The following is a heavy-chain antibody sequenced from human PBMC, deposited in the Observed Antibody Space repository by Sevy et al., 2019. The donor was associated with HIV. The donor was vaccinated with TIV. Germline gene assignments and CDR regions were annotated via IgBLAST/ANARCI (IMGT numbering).Heavy chain of an antibody. CDR1: GFTFRSFS. V-gene: IGHV3-33*01. CDR2: IWYDGRTE. Sequence: WGSLRLSCVVSGFTFRSFSMHWVRQAPGKGLEWVAAIWYDGRTERYADSVQGRFTISRDNSKKTLYLQMNSLRDEDTAIYYCARDAARVIVPTAGFDSWGQGTLVTVSS. CDR3: ARDAARVIVPTAGFDS. D-gene: IGHD1-1*01. J-gene: IGHJ5*01.